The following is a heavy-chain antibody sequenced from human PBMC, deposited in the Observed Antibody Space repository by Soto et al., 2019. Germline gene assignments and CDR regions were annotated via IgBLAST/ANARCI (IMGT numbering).Heavy chain of an antibody. CDR2: IYYSGST. Sequence: SETLSLTCTVSGGSISSGGYYWSWIRQHPGKGLEWIGYIYYSGSTYYNPSLKSRVTISVDTSKNQFSLKLSSVTAADTAVYYCARENTHYDFWSGYRGDYYGMDVWGQGTTVT. CDR3: ARENTHYDFWSGYRGDYYGMDV. J-gene: IGHJ6*02. V-gene: IGHV4-31*03. D-gene: IGHD3-3*01. CDR1: GGSISSGGYY.